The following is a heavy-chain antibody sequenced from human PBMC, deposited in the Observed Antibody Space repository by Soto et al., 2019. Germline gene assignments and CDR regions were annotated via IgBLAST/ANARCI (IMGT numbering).Heavy chain of an antibody. J-gene: IGHJ4*02. CDR2: IGTAGDT. Sequence: GGSLRLSCAASGFTFSSYDMHWVRQATGKGLEWVSAIGTAGDTYYPGSVKGRFTISRENAKNSLYLQMNSLRAEDTAVYYCARAGNDSSGLFDYWGQGTLVTVSS. CDR3: ARAGNDSSGLFDY. CDR1: GFTFSSYD. D-gene: IGHD3-22*01. V-gene: IGHV3-13*01.